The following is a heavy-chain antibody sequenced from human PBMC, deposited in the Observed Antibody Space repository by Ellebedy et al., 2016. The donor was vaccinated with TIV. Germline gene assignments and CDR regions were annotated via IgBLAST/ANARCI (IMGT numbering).Heavy chain of an antibody. CDR1: GGTFSSYA. Sequence: ASVKVSCKASGGTFSSYAISWVRQAPGQGLEWMGGIIPIFGTANYAQKFQGRVTITADESTSTAYMELSSLRSEATAVYYCATVCGRRTDLPYGSGRFRKGGKWPESGTWGQGTLVTVSS. V-gene: IGHV1-69*13. CDR2: IIPIFGTA. J-gene: IGHJ5*02. D-gene: IGHD3-10*01. CDR3: ATVCGRRTDLPYGSGRFRKGGKWPESGT.